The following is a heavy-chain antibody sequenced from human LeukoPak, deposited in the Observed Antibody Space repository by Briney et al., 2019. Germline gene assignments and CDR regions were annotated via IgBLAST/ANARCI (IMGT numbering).Heavy chain of an antibody. D-gene: IGHD1-14*01. Sequence: SETLSLTCSVSGGSVSSYYWSWIRQSPGKGLEWIGYIHNSGRTNYNPSLKSRVTGFVDTSKNQVSLRLSPVTAADTAVYYCARHGTISSESYFDYWGQGALVTVSS. CDR2: IHNSGRT. CDR1: GGSVSSYY. V-gene: IGHV4-59*08. J-gene: IGHJ4*02. CDR3: ARHGTISSESYFDY.